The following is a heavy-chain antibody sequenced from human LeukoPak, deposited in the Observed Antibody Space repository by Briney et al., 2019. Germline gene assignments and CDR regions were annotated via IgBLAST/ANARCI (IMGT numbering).Heavy chain of an antibody. CDR3: ARTGESEMATED. D-gene: IGHD5-24*01. CDR1: GGSISSSSYY. Sequence: SETLPLTCTVSGGSISSSSYYWGWIRQPPGKGLEWIGSIYYSGSTYYNPSLKSRVTISVDTSKNQFPLKLSSVTAADTAVYYCARTGESEMATEDWGQGTLVTVSS. CDR2: IYYSGST. J-gene: IGHJ4*02. V-gene: IGHV4-39*01.